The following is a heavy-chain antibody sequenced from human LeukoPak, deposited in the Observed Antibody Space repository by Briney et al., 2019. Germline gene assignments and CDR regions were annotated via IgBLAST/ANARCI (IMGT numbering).Heavy chain of an antibody. CDR2: IYSSGST. CDR1: GGSISSNY. D-gene: IGHD6-13*01. V-gene: IGHV4-59*08. Sequence: SETLSLTCTVSGGSISSNYWGWIPQPPGKGLEYIAYIYSSGSTNYNPSLKSRVTISIDTSKNQFSLKLSSVTAADTAVYYCAKRAITTAGNLWFDPWGQGTLVTVSS. J-gene: IGHJ5*02. CDR3: AKRAITTAGNLWFDP.